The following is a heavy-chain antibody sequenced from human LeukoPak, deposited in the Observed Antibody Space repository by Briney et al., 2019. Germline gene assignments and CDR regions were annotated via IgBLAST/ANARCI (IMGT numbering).Heavy chain of an antibody. V-gene: IGHV4-59*11. CDR1: GGSISGHS. J-gene: IGHJ4*02. D-gene: IGHD3-22*01. Sequence: PSETLSLTCTVSGGSISGHSWNWIRQPPGKGLEWVGDIYYSGSTRYNPSLESRVTISLDTSKNLFSLSLNSVTAADTVVYYCAREPRWYYYDSSSYYFDYWGQGTLVTVSS. CDR3: AREPRWYYYDSSSYYFDY. CDR2: IYYSGST.